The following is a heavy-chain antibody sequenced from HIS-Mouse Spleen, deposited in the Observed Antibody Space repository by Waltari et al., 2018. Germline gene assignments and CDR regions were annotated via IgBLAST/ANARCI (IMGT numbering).Heavy chain of an antibody. CDR2: IYYSGST. J-gene: IGHJ2*01. D-gene: IGHD6-13*01. Sequence: QLQLQESGPGLVKPSETLSLTCTFPGRSLRNRRYYWGWIRQPPGKGLEWIGSIYYSGSTYYNPSLKSRVTISVDTSKNQFSLKLSSVTAADTAVYYCAREIPYSSSWYDWYFDLWGRGTLVTVSS. CDR3: AREIPYSSSWYDWYFDL. CDR1: GRSLRNRRYY. V-gene: IGHV4-39*07.